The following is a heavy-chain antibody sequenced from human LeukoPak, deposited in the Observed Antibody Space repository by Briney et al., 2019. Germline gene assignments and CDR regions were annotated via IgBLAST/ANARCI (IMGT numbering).Heavy chain of an antibody. CDR3: AKDKGGGYGNDGFDI. CDR2: ISYDGSNQ. J-gene: IGHJ3*02. Sequence: GGSLRLSCAASGFTFSSYGMHWARQAPGKGLEWVAVISYDGSNQYYADSVKGRFTISRDNSKNTLYLQMNSLRAEDTAVYYCAKDKGGGYGNDGFDIWGRGTMVTVSS. V-gene: IGHV3-30*18. CDR1: GFTFSSYG. D-gene: IGHD3-16*01.